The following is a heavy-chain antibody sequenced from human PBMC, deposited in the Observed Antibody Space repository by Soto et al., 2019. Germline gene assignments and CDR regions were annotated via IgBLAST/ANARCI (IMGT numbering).Heavy chain of an antibody. CDR3: ARGRDDYYYYYGMDV. CDR1: GGTFSSYA. V-gene: IGHV1-69*01. Sequence: SVKDSCKASGGTFSSYAISWVRQAPVQGLEWMGGIIPIFGTANYAQKFQGRVTITADEPTSTAYMELSSLRSEDTAVYCCARGRDDYYYYYGMDVWGQGTTVTVSS. CDR2: IIPIFGTA. J-gene: IGHJ6*02.